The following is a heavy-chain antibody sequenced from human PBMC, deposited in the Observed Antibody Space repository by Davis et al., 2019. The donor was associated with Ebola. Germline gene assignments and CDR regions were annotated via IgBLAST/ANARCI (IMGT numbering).Heavy chain of an antibody. Sequence: SGPTLVKPTETLTLTCTVSGFSLSNARMGVSWIRQPPGKALEWLAHIFSNDEKSYSTSLKSRLTISKDTSKGQVVLTMTNMDPVDTATYYCARMSTAAVSDYYYYYGMDVWGKGTTVTVSS. CDR1: GFSLSNARMG. CDR2: IFSNDEK. CDR3: ARMSTAAVSDYYYYYGMDV. J-gene: IGHJ6*04. D-gene: IGHD6-13*01. V-gene: IGHV2-26*01.